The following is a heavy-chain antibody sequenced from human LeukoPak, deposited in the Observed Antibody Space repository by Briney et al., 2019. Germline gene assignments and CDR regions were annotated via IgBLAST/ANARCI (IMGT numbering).Heavy chain of an antibody. J-gene: IGHJ4*02. D-gene: IGHD3-22*01. CDR3: ARAAYDNSGYLTL. Sequence: PGGSLRLSCVASGFTSSSYGMHWVRQAPGKGLEWVAVIWYDGTNKYYVDSVKGRFTISRDSPKNTLYLQMNSLRAEDTAVYYCARAAYDNSGYLTLWGQGTLVTVSS. CDR1: GFTSSSYG. V-gene: IGHV3-33*01. CDR2: IWYDGTNK.